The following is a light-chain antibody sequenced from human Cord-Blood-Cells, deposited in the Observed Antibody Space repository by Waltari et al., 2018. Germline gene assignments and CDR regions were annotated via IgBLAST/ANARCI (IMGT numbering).Light chain of an antibody. CDR1: RSNIGSNT. CDR3: AAWKDSLNGWV. J-gene: IGLJ3*02. Sequence: QSVLPQPASASGTPGQRVTISCSGSRSNIGSNTVNWYQHLPETAPKPLVYSNNRRPAGGPCRFAGPKSASPAARAIAWLRPEDEADYYCAAWKDSLNGWVFGGVTKLTVL. CDR2: SNN. V-gene: IGLV1-44*01.